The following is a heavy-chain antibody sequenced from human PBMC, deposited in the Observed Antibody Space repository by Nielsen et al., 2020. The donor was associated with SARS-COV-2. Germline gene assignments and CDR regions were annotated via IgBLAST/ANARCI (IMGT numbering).Heavy chain of an antibody. Sequence: ASVKVSCKASGYPFHAYGITWVRQAPGQGLEWMGIINPSGGTTIYAQKFQGRVTMTRDTSTSTVYMELTTLRSEDTATYYCARAQLRSTWDFDSWGQGTLVTVSS. J-gene: IGHJ4*02. V-gene: IGHV1-46*02. CDR3: ARAQLRSTWDFDS. CDR2: INPSGGTT. D-gene: IGHD2-2*01. CDR1: GYPFHAYG.